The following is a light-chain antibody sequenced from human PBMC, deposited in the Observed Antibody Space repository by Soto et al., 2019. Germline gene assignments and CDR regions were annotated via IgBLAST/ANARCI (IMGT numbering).Light chain of an antibody. CDR3: SSYIHRRTLVV. Sequence: QSALTQPASVSGSPGQSITISCTGTSIDVGGYEYVSWYQHHPGKAPKLMIYGVTNRPSGVSIRFSGSTSGNTASLTISGLQPEDEADYYCSSYIHRRTLVVFGGGTKLTVL. V-gene: IGLV2-14*01. J-gene: IGLJ2*01. CDR2: GVT. CDR1: SIDVGGYEY.